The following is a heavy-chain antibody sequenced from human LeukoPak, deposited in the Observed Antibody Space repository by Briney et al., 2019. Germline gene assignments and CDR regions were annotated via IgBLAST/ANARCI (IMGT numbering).Heavy chain of an antibody. CDR3: AREEYSSSLGAFDI. Sequence: PGGSLRLSCAASGFTFSSYAMHWVRQPPGKGLEWVAVISYDGSNKYYADSVKGRFTISRGDSKNTLYLQMNSLRAEDTAVYYCAREEYSSSLGAFDIWGQGTMVTVSS. J-gene: IGHJ3*02. D-gene: IGHD6-6*01. CDR2: ISYDGSNK. V-gene: IGHV3-30*04. CDR1: GFTFSSYA.